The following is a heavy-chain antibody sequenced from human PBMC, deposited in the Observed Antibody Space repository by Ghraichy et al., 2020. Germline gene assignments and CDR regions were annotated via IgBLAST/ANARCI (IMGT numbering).Heavy chain of an antibody. J-gene: IGHJ4*02. CDR2: ITGSGDNT. CDR3: ARLELGPDY. D-gene: IGHD1-7*01. CDR1: GFTFSGPP. V-gene: IGHV3-23*01. Sequence: GGSLRLSCAAFGFTFSGPPMGWVRQAPGKGLEWVSGITGSGDNTYYADSVNGRFTISRDNSKNTLYLQMNSLRGGDTAVYYCARLELGPDYWGQGTLVTVSS.